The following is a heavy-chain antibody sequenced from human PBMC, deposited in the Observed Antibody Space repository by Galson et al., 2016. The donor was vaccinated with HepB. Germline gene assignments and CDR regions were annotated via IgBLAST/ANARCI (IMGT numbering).Heavy chain of an antibody. Sequence: SLRLSCEASGFTFSSYGMHWVRQVPGKGLEWVAAIWFDGSNKNYVDSVRGRFTISRDNSKNTLYLQMNTLRAEDTAVYYCARGTFCSGDSCYSPAFDMWGQGTMVTVSS. V-gene: IGHV3-33*01. D-gene: IGHD2-15*01. CDR1: GFTFSSYG. CDR2: IWFDGSNK. J-gene: IGHJ3*02. CDR3: ARGTFCSGDSCYSPAFDM.